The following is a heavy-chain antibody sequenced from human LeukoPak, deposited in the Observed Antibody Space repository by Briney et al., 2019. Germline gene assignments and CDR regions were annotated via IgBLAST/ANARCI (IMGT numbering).Heavy chain of an antibody. CDR1: GGSMSSYY. Sequence: SETLSLTCTVSGGSMSSYYWSWIRQPPGKGLEWIGYIHYSGSTNYNPSLKSRVTISVDTSKNQFSLKLSSVTAADTAVYYCARDLDYYDSSGYPYWGQGTLVTVSS. CDR2: IHYSGST. V-gene: IGHV4-59*12. J-gene: IGHJ4*02. CDR3: ARDLDYYDSSGYPY. D-gene: IGHD3-22*01.